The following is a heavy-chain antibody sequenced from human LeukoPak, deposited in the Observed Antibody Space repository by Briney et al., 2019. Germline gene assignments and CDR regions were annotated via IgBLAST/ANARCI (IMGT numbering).Heavy chain of an antibody. CDR1: AITFSNSW. J-gene: IGHJ4*02. V-gene: IGHV3-7*01. CDR3: ATDRFYNTFDY. D-gene: IGHD3-10*01. Sequence: GGSLRLSCAASAITFSNSWMNWVRQAPGEGLEWVATIKPDGSEKWYVNSVKGRFTISRDNAKNSLYLQMDSLRVDGTAVYYCATDRFYNTFDYWGQGTLVTVSS. CDR2: IKPDGSEK.